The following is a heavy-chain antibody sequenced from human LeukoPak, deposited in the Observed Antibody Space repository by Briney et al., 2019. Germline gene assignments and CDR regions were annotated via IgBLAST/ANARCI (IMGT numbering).Heavy chain of an antibody. CDR2: INPNSGGT. CDR1: GYTFTGYY. D-gene: IGHD3-10*01. CDR3: ATMLWFGELYGMDV. J-gene: IGHJ6*02. V-gene: IGHV1-2*02. Sequence: ASVKVSCKASGYTFTGYYMHWARQAPGQGLEWMGWINPNSGGTNYARKFQGRVTMTRDTSISTAYMELSRLRSDDTAVYYCATMLWFGELYGMDVWGQGTTVTVSS.